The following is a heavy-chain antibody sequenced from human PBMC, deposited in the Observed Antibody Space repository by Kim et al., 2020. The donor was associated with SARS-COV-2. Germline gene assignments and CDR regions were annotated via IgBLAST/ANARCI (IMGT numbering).Heavy chain of an antibody. J-gene: IGHJ5*02. Sequence: GGSLRLSCAASGFTFSSYAMSWVRQAPGKGLEWVSAISGSGGSTYYADSVKGRFTISRDNSKNTLYLQMNSLRAEDTAVYYCAKVVGSADSGSPMINWFDPWGQGTLVTVST. CDR3: AKVVGSADSGSPMINWFDP. CDR1: GFTFSSYA. CDR2: ISGSGGST. V-gene: IGHV3-23*01. D-gene: IGHD3-10*01.